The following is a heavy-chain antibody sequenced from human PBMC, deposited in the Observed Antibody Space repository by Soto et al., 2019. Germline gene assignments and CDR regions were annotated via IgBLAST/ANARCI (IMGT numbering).Heavy chain of an antibody. J-gene: IGHJ4*02. CDR3: ATTGPY. CDR1: GFTFSSYG. V-gene: IGHV3-33*01. Sequence: VGSLRLSCAASGFTFSSYGMHWVRRAPGKGLEWVAVIWFDGSNKFYADSVKGRFTISRDNSKNTVSLQMNSLRDEDSAAYYCATTGPYWGQGTLVTVSS. CDR2: IWFDGSNK.